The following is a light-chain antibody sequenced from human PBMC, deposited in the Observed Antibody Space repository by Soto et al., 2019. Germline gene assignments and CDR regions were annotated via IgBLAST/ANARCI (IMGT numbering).Light chain of an antibody. Sequence: EKVMTQSPATLSMSPGERATLSCRASQSVGSFLAWYQQKPGQAPRLLIYGASTRATGIPARFSGSGSGTEFTPIISSLQSEDFAVSYCQQYTNWPSWTFGQGTKVE. CDR1: QSVGSF. CDR3: QQYTNWPSWT. J-gene: IGKJ1*01. V-gene: IGKV3-15*01. CDR2: GAS.